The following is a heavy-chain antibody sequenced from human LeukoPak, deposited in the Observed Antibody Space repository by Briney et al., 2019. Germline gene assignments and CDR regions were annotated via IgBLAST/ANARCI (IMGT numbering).Heavy chain of an antibody. CDR2: IYNGGDTI. CDR3: ARGHWGLDY. J-gene: IGHJ4*02. CDR1: GFTFSDHY. D-gene: IGHD7-27*01. Sequence: GGSLRLSCAASGFTFSDHYMTWIRQAPGKGLETVSYIYNGGDTIYYADSVRGRFTISRDNAESSLYLQMNSLRAEDTAVYYCARGHWGLDYWGRGTLVTVSS. V-gene: IGHV3-11*04.